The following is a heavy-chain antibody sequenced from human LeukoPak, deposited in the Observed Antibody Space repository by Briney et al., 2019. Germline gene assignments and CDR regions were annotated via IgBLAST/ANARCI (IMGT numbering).Heavy chain of an antibody. CDR1: GYTFTNYD. V-gene: IGHV1-8*01. D-gene: IGHD6-13*01. CDR2: MNLNSGNT. Sequence: ASVKVSCKASGYTFTNYDINWVRQATGQGREWMGWMNLNSGNTNYAQKFQGRVTMTRNTSISTAYMELSSLRSEDTAVYYCARNGQQVRYFQHWGQGTLVTVSS. J-gene: IGHJ1*01. CDR3: ARNGQQVRYFQH.